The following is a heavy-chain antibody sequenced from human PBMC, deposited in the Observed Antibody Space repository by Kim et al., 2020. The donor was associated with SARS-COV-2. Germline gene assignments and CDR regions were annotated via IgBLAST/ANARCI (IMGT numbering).Heavy chain of an antibody. Sequence: ASVKVSCKASGYTFTSYGISWVRQAPGQGLEWMGWISAYNGNTNYAQKLQGRVTMTTDTSTSTAYMELRSLRSDDTAVYYCSRGLAVVVAATNPLYYYYYYGMDVWGQGTTVTVSS. CDR2: ISAYNGNT. CDR1: GYTFTSYG. J-gene: IGHJ6*02. V-gene: IGHV1-18*01. CDR3: SRGLAVVVAATNPLYYYYYYGMDV. D-gene: IGHD2-15*01.